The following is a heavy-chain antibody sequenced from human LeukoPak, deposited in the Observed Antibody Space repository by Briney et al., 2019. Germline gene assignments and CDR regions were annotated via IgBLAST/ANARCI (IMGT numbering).Heavy chain of an antibody. CDR1: GFNFRAYW. Sequence: GGSLRLSCTTSGFNFRAYWMAWVRQAPGKGLEWVSAISGSGGSTYYADSVKGRFTISGDNSKNTLYLQMNSLRAEDTAVYYCAKDSFSGSYRTGTFDYWGQGTLVTVSS. CDR3: AKDSFSGSYRTGTFDY. J-gene: IGHJ4*02. D-gene: IGHD1-26*01. CDR2: ISGSGGST. V-gene: IGHV3-23*01.